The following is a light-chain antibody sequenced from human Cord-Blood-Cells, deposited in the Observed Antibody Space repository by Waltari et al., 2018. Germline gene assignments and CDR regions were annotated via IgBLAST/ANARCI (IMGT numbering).Light chain of an antibody. Sequence: DIQMTQSLSTLSASVGDRVTITGRASQSISSWLAWYQQKPGKAPKLLIYKASSLESGVPSRFSGSGSGTEFTLTISSLQPDDFATYYCQQYNSYSYTFGQGTKLEIK. V-gene: IGKV1-5*03. J-gene: IGKJ2*01. CDR2: KAS. CDR1: QSISSW. CDR3: QQYNSYSYT.